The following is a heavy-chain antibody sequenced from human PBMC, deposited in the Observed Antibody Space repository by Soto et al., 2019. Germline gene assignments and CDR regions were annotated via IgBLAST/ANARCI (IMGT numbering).Heavy chain of an antibody. CDR3: ARTPKTTVTTVNDY. D-gene: IGHD4-17*01. V-gene: IGHV4-34*01. Sequence: SETLSLTWAVYGGSFSGYCWSWIRQPPGKGLEWIGEINHSGITNYNPSLKSRVTISVDTYKNQFSLKLSSVTAADMFVYYCARTPKTTVTTVNDYWGQGTLDTVSS. CDR1: GGSFSGYC. J-gene: IGHJ4*02. CDR2: INHSGIT.